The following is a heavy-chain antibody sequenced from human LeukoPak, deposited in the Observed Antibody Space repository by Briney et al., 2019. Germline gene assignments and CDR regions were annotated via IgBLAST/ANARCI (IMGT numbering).Heavy chain of an antibody. D-gene: IGHD3-22*01. CDR3: ARGLAGGYDFDY. CDR2: IHHGGNT. CDR1: GFTFNNYV. V-gene: IGHV4-34*01. Sequence: PGGSLRLSCAASGFTFNNYVMSWVRQPPGKGLEWIGEIHHGGNTNQNPSLKTRVTISIDTSKNQFSLKLTSVTAADTAVYYCARGLAGGYDFDYWGQGTLVTVSS. J-gene: IGHJ4*02.